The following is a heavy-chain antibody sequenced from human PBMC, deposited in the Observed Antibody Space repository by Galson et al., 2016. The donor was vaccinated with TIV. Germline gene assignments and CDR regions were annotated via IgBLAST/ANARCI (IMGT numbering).Heavy chain of an antibody. V-gene: IGHV3-11*06. CDR3: ARAVEYYSDSSGFSYYFDY. CDR2: ITGSRSHV. CDR1: GFTFSDYY. J-gene: IGHJ4*02. D-gene: IGHD3-22*01. Sequence: SLRLSCAASGFTFSDYYMSWIRQAPGKGLEWVSYITGSRSHVDYADYVKGRFTISRDNAKNSLYLQMNSLRAEDTAVYYCARAVEYYSDSSGFSYYFDYWGQGALVTVSS.